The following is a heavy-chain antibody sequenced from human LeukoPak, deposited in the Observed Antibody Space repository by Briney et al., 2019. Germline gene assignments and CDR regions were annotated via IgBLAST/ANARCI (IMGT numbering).Heavy chain of an antibody. D-gene: IGHD3-9*01. Sequence: ASVKVSCKASGYTFTSYAIHWVRQAPGQRLEWMGWINAGNGNTQYSQKFQGRFTITRDTSASTAYMELSSLRSEDTAVYYCAREHDIWTAFSFDYWGQGTLVTVSS. V-gene: IGHV1-3*01. CDR2: INAGNGNT. J-gene: IGHJ4*02. CDR3: AREHDIWTAFSFDY. CDR1: GYTFTSYA.